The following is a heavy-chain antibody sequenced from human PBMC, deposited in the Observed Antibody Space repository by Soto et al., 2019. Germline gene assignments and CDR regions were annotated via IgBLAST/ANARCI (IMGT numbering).Heavy chain of an antibody. CDR1: GFTFYTSA. CDR3: AMRVGATDY. Sequence: QVQLVESGGGVVQPGRSLSLSCAASGFTFYTSALHWVRQAPGKGLEWVTFISYAGNSKYYTDSVKGRFTISRDNSKNTLYLQMTSLRAEDTAVYYCAMRVGATDYWGQGTLVIVSS. CDR2: ISYAGNSK. D-gene: IGHD1-26*01. J-gene: IGHJ4*02. V-gene: IGHV3-30*03.